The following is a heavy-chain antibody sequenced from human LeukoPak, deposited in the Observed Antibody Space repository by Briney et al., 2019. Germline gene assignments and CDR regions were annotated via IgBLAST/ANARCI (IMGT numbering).Heavy chain of an antibody. CDR2: IKSKIDGGTT. J-gene: IGHJ5*02. V-gene: IGHV3-15*01. CDR3: TRDRFYVWFDP. D-gene: IGHD3-16*01. Sequence: GGSLRLSCAASGFTFSNAWMNWVRQAPGKGLEWVGRIKSKIDGGTTDYAAPVKGRFTISRDDSKSIAYLQMNSLKTEDTAVYYCTRDRFYVWFDPWGQGTLVTVSS. CDR1: GFTFSNAW.